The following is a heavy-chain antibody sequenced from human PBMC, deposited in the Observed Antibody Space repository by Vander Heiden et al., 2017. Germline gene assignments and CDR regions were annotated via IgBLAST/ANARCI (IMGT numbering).Heavy chain of an antibody. CDR3: AKLSIAVAHDDY. D-gene: IGHD6-19*01. V-gene: IGHV3-9*01. J-gene: IGHJ4*02. CDR2: ISWNSGSI. Sequence: EVQLVESGGGLVQPGRSLRLSCAASGFTFDDYAMHWVRQAPGKGLEWVSGISWNSGSIGYADSVKGRFTISRDNAKNSLYLQMNSLRAEDTALYYCAKLSIAVAHDDYWGQGTLVTVSS. CDR1: GFTFDDYA.